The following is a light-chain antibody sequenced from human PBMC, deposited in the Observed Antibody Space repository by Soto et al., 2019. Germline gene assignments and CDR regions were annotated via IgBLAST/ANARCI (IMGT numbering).Light chain of an antibody. CDR1: Q. Sequence: EIGLTQSPGTLSLSPGERATLSCRASQAWYQQKPGQSPSLLIYNASHRATGIPARFSGSGSGTDFTLTISSLEPEDFAVYYCQQRYRWPETFGQGTKVEIK. V-gene: IGKV3-11*01. J-gene: IGKJ1*01. CDR2: NAS. CDR3: QQRYRWPET.